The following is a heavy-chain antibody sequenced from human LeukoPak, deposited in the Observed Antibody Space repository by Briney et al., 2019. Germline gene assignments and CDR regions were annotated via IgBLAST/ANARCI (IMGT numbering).Heavy chain of an antibody. CDR3: TRVTEVMIVVDLAPHDAFDI. D-gene: IGHD3-22*01. J-gene: IGHJ3*02. CDR1: GFTFSSYA. CDR2: ISGSGGST. Sequence: GGSLRLSCAASGFTFSSYAMSWVRQAPGKGLEWVSAISGSGGSTYYADSVKGRFTISRDNSKNTLYLQMNSLKTEDTAVYYCTRVTEVMIVVDLAPHDAFDIWGQGTMVTVSS. V-gene: IGHV3-23*01.